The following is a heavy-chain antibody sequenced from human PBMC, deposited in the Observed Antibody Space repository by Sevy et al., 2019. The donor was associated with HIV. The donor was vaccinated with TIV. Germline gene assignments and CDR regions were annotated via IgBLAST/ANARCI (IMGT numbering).Heavy chain of an antibody. V-gene: IGHV3-53*01. CDR3: ARGGDCSGGSCYDY. Sequence: GGSLRLSCAASGFTVSSNYMSWVRQAPGKGLEWVSVIYSGGSTFYADPVKGRFTISRDSSKNTLYLQVSSLRAEDTAVYYCARGGDCSGGSCYDYWGQGTLVTVSS. CDR1: GFTVSSNY. D-gene: IGHD2-15*01. CDR2: IYSGGST. J-gene: IGHJ4*02.